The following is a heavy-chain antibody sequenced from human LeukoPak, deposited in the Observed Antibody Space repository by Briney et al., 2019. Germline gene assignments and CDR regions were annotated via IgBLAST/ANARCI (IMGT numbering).Heavy chain of an antibody. V-gene: IGHV3-66*01. CDR1: GFTFSSAW. CDR2: IYSGGST. J-gene: IGHJ4*02. CDR3: ARARYYYGSGSPRPGEDY. Sequence: AGGSLRLSCAASGFTFSSAWMTWVRQAPGKGLEWVSVIYSGGSTYYADSVKGRFTISRDNSKNTLYLQMNSLRAEDTAVYYCARARYYYGSGSPRPGEDYWGQGTLVTVSS. D-gene: IGHD3-10*01.